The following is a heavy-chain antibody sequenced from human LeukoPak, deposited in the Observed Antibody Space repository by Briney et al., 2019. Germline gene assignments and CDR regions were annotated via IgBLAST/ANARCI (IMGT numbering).Heavy chain of an antibody. CDR3: AKEHGYSYGFYYYYYMDV. CDR1: GFTFSSYW. V-gene: IGHV3-7*01. D-gene: IGHD5-18*01. Sequence: QPGGSLRLSCAASGFTFSSYWMSWVRQAPGKGLEWVANIKQDGSEKYYVDSVKGRFTISRDNSKNTLYLQMNSLRAEDTAVYYCAKEHGYSYGFYYYYYMDVWGKGTTVTVSS. CDR2: IKQDGSEK. J-gene: IGHJ6*03.